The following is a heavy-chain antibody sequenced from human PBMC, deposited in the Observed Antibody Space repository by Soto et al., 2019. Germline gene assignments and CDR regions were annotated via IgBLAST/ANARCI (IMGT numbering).Heavy chain of an antibody. CDR1: GFSFNNAW. CDR3: YLTFRTAMIA. J-gene: IGHJ4*02. CDR2: IKSKTDGGTI. V-gene: IGHV3-15*07. Sequence: EVQLAESGGGLVKPGGSLRLSCAASGFSFNNAWMNWVRQAPGKGLEWVGRIKSKTDGGTIDYAASVKGRFTISRDDSQTSWYLPMNSLKIEDTAVDFCYLTFRTAMIAWGQGTLVTVSS. D-gene: IGHD2-21*02.